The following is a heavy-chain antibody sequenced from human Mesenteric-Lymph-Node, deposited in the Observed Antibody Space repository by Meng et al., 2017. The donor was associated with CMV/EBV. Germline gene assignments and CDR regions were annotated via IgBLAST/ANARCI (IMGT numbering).Heavy chain of an antibody. CDR1: GDSVPSNSAA. Sequence: SETLSLTCAISGDSVPSNSAAWNWIRQSPSRGLEWLGRTYYRSKWYNDYAVSVKSRITINPDTSKNQFSLQLNSVTPEDTAVYYCARDLISGSYYLYYYYGMDVWGQGTTVTVSS. CDR3: ARDLISGSYYLYYYYGMDV. D-gene: IGHD1-26*01. J-gene: IGHJ6*02. V-gene: IGHV6-1*01. CDR2: TYYRSKWYN.